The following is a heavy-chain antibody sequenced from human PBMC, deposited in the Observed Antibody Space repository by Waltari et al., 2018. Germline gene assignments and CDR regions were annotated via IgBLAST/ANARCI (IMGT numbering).Heavy chain of an antibody. D-gene: IGHD2-2*01. CDR2: IYYSGST. CDR3: ASVVVVPAARGVGAFDI. Sequence: QVQLQESGPGLVKPSETLSLTCTVSGGSISSYYWSWIRQAPGKGLEWIGYIYYSGSTNYNPSLKSRVTISVDTSKNQFSLKLSSVTAADTAVYYCASVVVVPAARGVGAFDIWGQGTMVTVSS. J-gene: IGHJ3*02. V-gene: IGHV4-59*08. CDR1: GGSISSYY.